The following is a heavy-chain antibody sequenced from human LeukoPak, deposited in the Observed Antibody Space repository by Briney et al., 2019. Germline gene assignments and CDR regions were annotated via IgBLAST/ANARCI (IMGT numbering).Heavy chain of an antibody. V-gene: IGHV3-7*01. CDR1: GFTFSSYW. CDR3: TRRRYSGSSQHFDY. D-gene: IGHD1-26*01. CDR2: IKQDGSEK. J-gene: IGHJ4*02. Sequence: GGSLRLSCAASGFTFSSYWMSWVCQAPGKGLEWVANIKQDGSEKYYVDSVKGRFTISRDNAKNSLYLQMNSLRAEDTAVYYCTRRRYSGSSQHFDYWGQGTLVTVSS.